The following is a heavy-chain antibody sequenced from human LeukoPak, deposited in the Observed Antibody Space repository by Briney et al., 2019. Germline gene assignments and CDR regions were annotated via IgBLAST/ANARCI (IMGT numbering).Heavy chain of an antibody. CDR1: GGSFSGYY. Sequence: PSETLSLTCAVYGGSFSGYYWSWIRQPPGKGLEWIGEINHSGSTNYNPSLKSRVTISVDTSKNQFSLKLSSVTAADTAVYYCARLSPFGDYYDSSGSDAFDIWGQGTMVTVSS. CDR3: ARLSPFGDYYDSSGSDAFDI. D-gene: IGHD3-22*01. V-gene: IGHV4-34*01. J-gene: IGHJ3*02. CDR2: INHSGST.